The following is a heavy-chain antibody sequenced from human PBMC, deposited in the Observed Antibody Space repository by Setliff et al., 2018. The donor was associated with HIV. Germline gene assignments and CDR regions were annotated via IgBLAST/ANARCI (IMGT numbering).Heavy chain of an antibody. D-gene: IGHD2-15*01. J-gene: IGHJ5*02. CDR3: AKGIKWLAP. V-gene: IGHV3-33*03. CDR2: IWYDGSNQ. Sequence: GGSLRLSCAVSGFTLSHAYMHWVRQAPGKGLEWVAVIWYDGSNQNYADSVKGRFTIYRDNTRNTLYLQMYSLRIEDTAVYYCAKGIKWLAPWGQGTPVTVSS. CDR1: GFTLSHAY.